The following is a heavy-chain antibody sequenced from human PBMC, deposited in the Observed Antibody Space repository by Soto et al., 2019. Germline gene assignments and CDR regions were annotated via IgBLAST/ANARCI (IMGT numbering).Heavy chain of an antibody. CDR2: ISAYNGNT. CDR1: GYTFTSYG. Sequence: QVQLVQSGAEVKKPGASVKVSCKASGYTFTSYGISWVRQAPGQGLEWMGWISAYNGNTNYAQKLQGRVTMTTDTSTSTGYMELRSLRSDDTAVYYCARDLDDILTGYSHRLDYWGQGTLVTVSS. D-gene: IGHD3-9*01. J-gene: IGHJ4*02. CDR3: ARDLDDILTGYSHRLDY. V-gene: IGHV1-18*04.